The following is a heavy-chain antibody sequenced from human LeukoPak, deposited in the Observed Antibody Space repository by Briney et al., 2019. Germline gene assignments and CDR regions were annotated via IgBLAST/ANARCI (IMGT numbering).Heavy chain of an antibody. D-gene: IGHD3-16*01. CDR1: GGSISTYF. J-gene: IGHJ5*02. V-gene: IGHV4-59*01. CDR3: ARDPGGSGPNWFDP. Sequence: KTSETLSLTCTVSGGSISTYFWSWLRQPPGKGLEWIGYIFYTGTTNYNPSLKSRVSISVDTSRNQLSLRLNSVTAADTAVYYCARDPGGSGPNWFDPWGQGTLVTVSS. CDR2: IFYTGTT.